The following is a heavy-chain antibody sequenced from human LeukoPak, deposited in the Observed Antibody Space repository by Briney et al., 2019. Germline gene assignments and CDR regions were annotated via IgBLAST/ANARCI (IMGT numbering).Heavy chain of an antibody. CDR3: ALTMVRGVIIPFDY. CDR1: GYTFTSYG. CDR2: ISAYNGNT. J-gene: IGHJ4*02. V-gene: IGHV1-18*01. Sequence: DSVKVSCKASGYTFTSYGISWVRQAPGQGLEWMGWISAYNGNTNYAQKLQGRVTMTTDTSTSTAYMELRSLRSDDTAVYYCALTMVRGVIIPFDYWGQGTLVTVSS. D-gene: IGHD3-10*01.